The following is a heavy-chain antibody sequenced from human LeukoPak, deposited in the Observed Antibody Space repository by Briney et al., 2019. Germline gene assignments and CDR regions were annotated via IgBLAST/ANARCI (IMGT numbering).Heavy chain of an antibody. V-gene: IGHV1-18*04. J-gene: IGHJ4*02. Sequence: ASVKVSCKASGYTFTSYGISWVRQAPGQGLEWMGWISAYNGNTDYAQKLQGRVTMTTDTSTSTAHMELRSLRSDDTAVYYCAREKGPYYGSGSYYDYWGQGTLVTVSS. D-gene: IGHD3-10*01. CDR3: AREKGPYYGSGSYYDY. CDR2: ISAYNGNT. CDR1: GYTFTSYG.